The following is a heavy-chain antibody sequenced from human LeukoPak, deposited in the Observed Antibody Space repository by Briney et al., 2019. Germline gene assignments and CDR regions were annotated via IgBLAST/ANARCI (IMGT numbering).Heavy chain of an antibody. CDR3: ARGLSWFDY. CDR1: GGSISSYY. D-gene: IGHD6-13*01. CDR2: IYYSGST. V-gene: IGHV4-59*01. J-gene: IGHJ4*02. Sequence: SETLSLTCTVSGGSISSYYWSWIRQPPGKGLEWIGYIYYSGSTNYNPSLKSRVTISVDTSKNQFSLKLSSVTAADTAVYYCARGLSWFDYWGQGTLGTVSS.